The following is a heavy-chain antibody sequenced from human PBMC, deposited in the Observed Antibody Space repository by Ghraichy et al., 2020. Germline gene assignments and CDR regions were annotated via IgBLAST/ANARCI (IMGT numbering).Heavy chain of an antibody. D-gene: IGHD3-10*01. CDR1: GYTFINYG. J-gene: IGHJ6*02. Sequence: ASVKVSCKASGYTFINYGISWVRQAPGQGLERMSWISVYTGAINYAQNFQGRVTMTTDTSTSTVYMQLRSLTSDDSAVYYCARGGLSVADGLDVWGQGTTVTVSS. V-gene: IGHV1-18*01. CDR2: ISVYTGAI. CDR3: ARGGLSVADGLDV.